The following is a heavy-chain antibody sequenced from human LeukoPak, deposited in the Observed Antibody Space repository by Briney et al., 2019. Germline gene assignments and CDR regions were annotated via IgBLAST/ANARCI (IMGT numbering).Heavy chain of an antibody. CDR3: TVCYDILTVYYGYNWFDP. Sequence: ASVKVSCKASGYTFTGYYMHWVRQAPGQGLEWMGWINPNSGGTNYAQKFQGRVTMTRDTSISTAYMELSRLRSDDTAVYYCTVCYDILTVYYGYNWFDPWGQGTLVTVSS. D-gene: IGHD3-9*01. J-gene: IGHJ5*02. CDR1: GYTFTGYY. CDR2: INPNSGGT. V-gene: IGHV1-2*02.